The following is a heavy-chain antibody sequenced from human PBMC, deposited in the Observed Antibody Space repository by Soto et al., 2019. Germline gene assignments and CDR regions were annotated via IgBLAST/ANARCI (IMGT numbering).Heavy chain of an antibody. D-gene: IGHD3-3*01. CDR1: GYTLTELS. V-gene: IGHV1-24*01. CDR3: ATATIFGVANSGYLKH. J-gene: IGHJ1*01. CDR2: FDPEDGET. Sequence: ASVKVSCKVSGYTLTELSMHWVRQAPGKGLEWMGGFDPEDGETIYAQKFQGRVTMTENTSTDTAYMELSSLRSEDTAVYYCATATIFGVANSGYLKHWGQGTMVTVYS.